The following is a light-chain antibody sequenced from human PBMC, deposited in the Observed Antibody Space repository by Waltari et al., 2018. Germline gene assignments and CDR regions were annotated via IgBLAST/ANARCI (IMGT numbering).Light chain of an antibody. CDR2: ETD. CDR1: SSNIGSNL. V-gene: IGLV1-51*02. CDR3: ATWDNRVAV. J-gene: IGLJ2*01. Sequence: GQSVTISCPGTSSNIGSNLVSWYQQLPGAAPKLPIYETDKRPSGIPDRFSASKSDTSATLAITELQPADEADYYCATWDNRVAVFGGGTKVTVL.